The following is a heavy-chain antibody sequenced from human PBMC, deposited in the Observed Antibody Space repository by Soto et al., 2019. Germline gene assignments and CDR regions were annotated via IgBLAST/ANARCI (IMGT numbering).Heavy chain of an antibody. CDR1: GFTFNNYA. Sequence: GGSLRLSCAASGFTFNNYAMTWVRQAPGKGLEWVSGLHGNGGTTYYADSVKGRFTISRDNSKNTVYLQMSSLRAEDTAVYYCARDVQGYADIMAVWGIGTMVTVSS. D-gene: IGHD4-17*01. CDR3: ARDVQGYADIMAV. V-gene: IGHV3-23*01. J-gene: IGHJ6*03. CDR2: LHGNGGTT.